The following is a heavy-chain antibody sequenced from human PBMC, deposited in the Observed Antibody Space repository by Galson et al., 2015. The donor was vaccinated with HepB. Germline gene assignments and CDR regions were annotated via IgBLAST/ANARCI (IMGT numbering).Heavy chain of an antibody. Sequence: SLRLSCAASGFTFSSYGMHWVRQAPGKGLEWVAVISYDGSNKYYADSVKGRFTISRDNSKNTLYLQMNSLRAEDTAVYYCAKQAAPSIVVVPAAALDYWGQGTLVTVSS. CDR3: AKQAAPSIVVVPAAALDY. CDR1: GFTFSSYG. V-gene: IGHV3-30*18. CDR2: ISYDGSNK. D-gene: IGHD2-2*01. J-gene: IGHJ4*02.